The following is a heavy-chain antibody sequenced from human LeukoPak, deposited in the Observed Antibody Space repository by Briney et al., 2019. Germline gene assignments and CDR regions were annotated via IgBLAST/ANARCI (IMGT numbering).Heavy chain of an antibody. V-gene: IGHV3-21*01. Sequence: GGSLRLSCAASGFTFSSYSMNWVRQAPGKGLEWVSSIGSSSSYIYYADSVKGRFTISRDNAKNSLYLQMNSLRAEDTAVYYCASTSGSYQSHDAFDIWGQGTMVTVSS. CDR3: ASTSGSYQSHDAFDI. CDR1: GFTFSSYS. CDR2: IGSSSSYI. J-gene: IGHJ3*02. D-gene: IGHD1-26*01.